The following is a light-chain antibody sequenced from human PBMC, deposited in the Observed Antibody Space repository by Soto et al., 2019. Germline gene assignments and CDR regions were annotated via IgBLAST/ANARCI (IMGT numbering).Light chain of an antibody. Sequence: DIEMTQSPSSLYASVGERVTITCRASQSVITYLNWIQQKQGKAPKVLIYAASSLQSGVPSRFSGSGSGTDFTLTISSLQPEDFATYYCQQTYSFPQTFGQGTKVEIK. CDR1: QSVITY. CDR3: QQTYSFPQT. V-gene: IGKV1-39*01. J-gene: IGKJ1*01. CDR2: AAS.